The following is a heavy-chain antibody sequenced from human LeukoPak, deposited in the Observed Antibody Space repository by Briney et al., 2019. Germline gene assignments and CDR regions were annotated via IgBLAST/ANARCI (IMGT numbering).Heavy chain of an antibody. J-gene: IGHJ4*02. V-gene: IGHV1-69*05. CDR3: AREGGMYSSSSFDY. D-gene: IGHD6-6*01. CDR1: GGTFSSYA. CDR2: IIPIFGTA. Sequence: SAKVSCKASGGTFSSYAISWVRQAPGQGLEWMGGIIPIFGTANYAQKFQGRVTITTDESASTAYMELSSLRSEDTAVYYCAREGGMYSSSSFDYWGQGTLVTVSS.